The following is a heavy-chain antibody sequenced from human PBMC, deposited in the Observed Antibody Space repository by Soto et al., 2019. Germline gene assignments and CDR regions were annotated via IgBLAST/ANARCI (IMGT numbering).Heavy chain of an antibody. D-gene: IGHD2-2*01. J-gene: IGHJ4*02. V-gene: IGHV3-64*07. CDR3: ARARRDCSSSSCYLYYFDY. CDR1: GFTFTTYG. Sequence: EVQLVESGGGLVQPGGSLRLSCAASGFTFTTYGIHWVRQAPGKGLGFVSAITSNGGSTYYADSVKGRFTISRDNSKNTVYLQMGSLSVEDMGVYYSARARRDCSSSSCYLYYFDYWGQGTLVTVSS. CDR2: ITSNGGST.